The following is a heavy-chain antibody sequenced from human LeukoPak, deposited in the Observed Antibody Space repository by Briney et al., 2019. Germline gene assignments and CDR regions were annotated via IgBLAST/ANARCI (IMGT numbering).Heavy chain of an antibody. Sequence: GRSLRLSCAASGFTFSSYAMRWVRQAPGKGLEWVAVISYDGSNKYYADSVKGRFTISRDNSHNTLYLQMNSLHSEDTAVYYCAKDLGLQVGASPFDYWGQGTLVTVSS. J-gene: IGHJ4*02. CDR2: ISYDGSNK. CDR1: GFTFSSYA. CDR3: AKDLGLQVGASPFDY. V-gene: IGHV3-30*04. D-gene: IGHD1-26*01.